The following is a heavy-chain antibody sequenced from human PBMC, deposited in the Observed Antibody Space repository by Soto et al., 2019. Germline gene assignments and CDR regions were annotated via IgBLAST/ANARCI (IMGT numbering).Heavy chain of an antibody. J-gene: IGHJ4*02. Sequence: QVQLVESGGGVVQPGRSLRLSCAASGFTFSSYGMHWVRQAPGKGLEWVAVIWYDGSNKYYADSVKGRFTISRDNSKNTLYLQMNSPRAEDTAVYYCARGAAAGTLDYWGQGTLVTVSS. CDR2: IWYDGSNK. D-gene: IGHD6-13*01. CDR3: ARGAAAGTLDY. V-gene: IGHV3-33*01. CDR1: GFTFSSYG.